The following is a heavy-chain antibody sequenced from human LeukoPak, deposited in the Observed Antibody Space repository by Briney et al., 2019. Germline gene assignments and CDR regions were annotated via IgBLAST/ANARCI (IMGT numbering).Heavy chain of an antibody. D-gene: IGHD6-13*01. V-gene: IGHV4-39*01. CDR2: AHYGVDT. J-gene: IGHJ4*02. Sequence: PSETLCLTCTVSGDSISSNSYFWGWIRQPPGKGLEWIGSAHYGVDTYYNPSVKSRVTISVDTSKNQFSLKLTSVTAADTAVYYCIRLTALGTANDYWGQGTLVTVSS. CDR1: GDSISSNSYF. CDR3: IRLTALGTANDY.